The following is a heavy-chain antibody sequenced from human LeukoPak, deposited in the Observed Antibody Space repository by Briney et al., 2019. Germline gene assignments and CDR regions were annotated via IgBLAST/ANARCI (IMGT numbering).Heavy chain of an antibody. V-gene: IGHV4-30-4*01. J-gene: IGHJ4*02. D-gene: IGHD2-15*01. CDR3: ARGQEDCSGGSCYCLDY. CDR1: GVSIRNGNYY. Sequence: SETLSLTCTVSGVSIRNGNYYWSWIRQPPGKGLEWIGNIYFSGSTDYNPSLKSRVTISVDTSKNQFSLKLSSVTAADTAVYYCARGQEDCSGGSCYCLDYWGQGTLVTVSS. CDR2: IYFSGST.